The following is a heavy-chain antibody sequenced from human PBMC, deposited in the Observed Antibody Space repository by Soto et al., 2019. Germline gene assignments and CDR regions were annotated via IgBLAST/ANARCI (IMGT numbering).Heavy chain of an antibody. CDR1: GFPFSSYS. CDR2: IRNSGGNTI. J-gene: IGHJ5*02. CDR3: VRDVGHCTGGGCYAWFDP. V-gene: IGHV3-48*01. D-gene: IGHD2-8*02. Sequence: GGSLRLSCAASGFPFSSYSINWVRQAPGKGLELVSIIRNSGGNTIYYADSVKGRFSISREDAKNSVYLQMNSLRAEDTALYYCVRDVGHCTGGGCYAWFDPWGQGTLVTVSS.